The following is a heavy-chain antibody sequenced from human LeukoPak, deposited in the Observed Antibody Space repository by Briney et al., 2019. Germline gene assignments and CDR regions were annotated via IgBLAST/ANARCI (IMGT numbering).Heavy chain of an antibody. CDR1: GGSITSSNYY. D-gene: IGHD2-15*01. Sequence: SETLSLTCTVSGGSITSSNYYWAWIRQPPGKGLEWIGEINHSGSTNYNPSLKSRVTISVDKSKNQFSLKLGSVTAADTAVYYCARNLVVAATPYYFDYWGQGTLVTVSS. CDR3: ARNLVVAATPYYFDY. CDR2: INHSGST. V-gene: IGHV4-39*07. J-gene: IGHJ4*02.